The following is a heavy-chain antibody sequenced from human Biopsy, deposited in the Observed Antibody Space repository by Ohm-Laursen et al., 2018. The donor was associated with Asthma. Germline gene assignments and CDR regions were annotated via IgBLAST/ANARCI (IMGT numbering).Heavy chain of an antibody. Sequence: SQTLSLTCPVYGWSFSGYYWSWIRQPPGKGLEWIGEINHSGSTNDNPSLKSRVTISVDKSKDQYTLKLSSGTAADTAVYYCARAGQCSSTSCYNPGWFDPWGQGTLVTVSS. CDR2: INHSGST. J-gene: IGHJ5*02. CDR1: GWSFSGYY. CDR3: ARAGQCSSTSCYNPGWFDP. D-gene: IGHD2-2*01. V-gene: IGHV4-34*01.